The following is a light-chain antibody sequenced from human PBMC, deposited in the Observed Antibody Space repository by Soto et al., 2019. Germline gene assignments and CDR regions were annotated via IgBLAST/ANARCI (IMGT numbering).Light chain of an antibody. V-gene: IGLV2-8*01. CDR1: SSDVGGYNY. CDR2: EVT. Sequence: QSALTQPPSASGSPGQSVTISCTGTSSDVGGYNYVSWYQQHPGKAPKLIIYEVTKRPSGVPDRFSGSKSGNTASLTVSGLHTDDEADYYCSSYTSSSTFYVFGTGTKVTVL. J-gene: IGLJ1*01. CDR3: SSYTSSSTFYV.